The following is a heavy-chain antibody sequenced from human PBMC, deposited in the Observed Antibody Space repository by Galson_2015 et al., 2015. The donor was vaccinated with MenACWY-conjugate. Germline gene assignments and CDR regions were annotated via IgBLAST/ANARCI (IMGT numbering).Heavy chain of an antibody. CDR2: ISDSSFYT. J-gene: IGHJ4*02. D-gene: IGHD4-17*01. CDR3: AREGPTVTTLYYFDY. CDR1: GFTFSDYY. V-gene: IGHV3-11*05. Sequence: SLRLSCAASGFTFSDYYMSWIRQAPGKGLEWVSYISDSSFYTNYADSVKGRFTISRDNAKNSLYLRMNSLRAEDTAVYYCAREGPTVTTLYYFDYWGQGTLVTVSS.